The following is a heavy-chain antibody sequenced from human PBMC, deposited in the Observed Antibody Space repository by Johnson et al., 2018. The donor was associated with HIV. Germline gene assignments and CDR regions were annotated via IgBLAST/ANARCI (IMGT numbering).Heavy chain of an antibody. CDR3: ARGPHEVVVVAATSAFDI. V-gene: IGHV3-30-3*01. CDR2: ISYDGSNK. Sequence: QVQLVESGGGVVQPGRSLRLSCAASGFTFSSYAMHCVRQAPGKGLEWVAVISYDGSNKYYADSVKGRFTISRDNSKNTLYLQMNSLRAEDTAVYYCARGPHEVVVVAATSAFDIWGQGTMVTVSS. CDR1: GFTFSSYA. D-gene: IGHD2-15*01. J-gene: IGHJ3*02.